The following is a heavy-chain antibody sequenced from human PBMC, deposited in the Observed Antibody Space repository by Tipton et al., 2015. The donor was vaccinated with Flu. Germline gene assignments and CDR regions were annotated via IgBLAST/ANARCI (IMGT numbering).Heavy chain of an antibody. CDR3: ARNSGWYEVGGVGWDY. V-gene: IGHV1-3*01. J-gene: IGHJ4*02. CDR1: GYTFTSYA. D-gene: IGHD6-19*01. CDR2: INAGNGNT. Sequence: QLVQSGAEVKKPGASVKVSCKASGYTFTSYAMHWVRQAPGQRLEWMGWINAGNGNTKYSQKFQGRVTITRDTSASTAYMELSSLRSEDTAVYYCARNSGWYEVGGVGWDYWGQGTLVTVSS.